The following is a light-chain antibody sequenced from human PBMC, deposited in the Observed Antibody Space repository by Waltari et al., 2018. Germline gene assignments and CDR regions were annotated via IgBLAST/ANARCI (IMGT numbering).Light chain of an antibody. CDR3: QHYVRLPAT. Sequence: EILLTQSPGTLSLSPGERAPLPCRASQSISRALAWYQQKPGQAPRLLIFDTSKRATGIPDRFSGSGSGTDFSLTISRLEPEDFAVYYCQHYVRLPATFGQGTKVEIK. J-gene: IGKJ2*01. CDR2: DTS. V-gene: IGKV3-20*01. CDR1: QSISRAL.